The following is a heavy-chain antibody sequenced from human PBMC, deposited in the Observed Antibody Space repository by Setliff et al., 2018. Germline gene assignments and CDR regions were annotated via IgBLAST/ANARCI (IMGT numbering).Heavy chain of an antibody. J-gene: IGHJ6*03. V-gene: IGHV1-69*05. CDR1: GYTLSSYG. Sequence: GASVKVSCKASGYTLSSYGISWVRQAPGQGLEWMGGTIPMFGTTNYARKFQGRVTIITDESTSTAYMELSSLRTEDTAVYYCAREGVDTRSSTDYRYYMDVWGKGTTVTVSS. CDR2: TIPMFGTT. D-gene: IGHD5-18*01. CDR3: AREGVDTRSSTDYRYYMDV.